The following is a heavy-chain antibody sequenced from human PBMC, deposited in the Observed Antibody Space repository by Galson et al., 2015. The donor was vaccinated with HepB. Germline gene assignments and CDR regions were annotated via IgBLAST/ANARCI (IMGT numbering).Heavy chain of an antibody. CDR2: INPSGGST. D-gene: IGHD3-22*01. V-gene: IGHV1-46*04. J-gene: IGHJ6*02. CDR3: ARTWTDSSERGVGYYGMDV. CDR1: GYTFTSYY. Sequence: SVKVSCKASGYTFTSYYMHWVRQAPGQGLEWMGIINPSGGSTSYAQKLQGRVTMTRDTSTSTVYMELSSLRSEDTAVYYCARTWTDSSERGVGYYGMDVWGQGTTVAVSS.